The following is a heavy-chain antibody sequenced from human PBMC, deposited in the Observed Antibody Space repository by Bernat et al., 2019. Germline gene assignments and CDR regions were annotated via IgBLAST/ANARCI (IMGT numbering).Heavy chain of an antibody. Sequence: QVQLVESGGGVVQPGRSLRLSCAASGFTFSSYGMHWVRQAPGKGLEWVAVISYDGSNKYYADSVKGRFTISRDNSQNTLYLQMNSLRAEDTAVYYCAKDLSPVGATVLDYWGQGTLVTVSS. V-gene: IGHV3-30*18. CDR2: ISYDGSNK. CDR3: AKDLSPVGATVLDY. CDR1: GFTFSSYG. D-gene: IGHD1-26*01. J-gene: IGHJ4*02.